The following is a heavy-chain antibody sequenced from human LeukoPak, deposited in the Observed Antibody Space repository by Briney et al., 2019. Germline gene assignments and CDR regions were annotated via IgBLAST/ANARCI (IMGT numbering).Heavy chain of an antibody. CDR1: GFTLSSYA. V-gene: IGHV3-23*01. Sequence: GGSLRLSCAASGFTLSSYAMTWVRQAPGEGLQWVSTISVSGGSTYYADPVKGRFTISRDTSKSTLYLQMNSLRDEDTAVYYCAKYGSGTYYNGLYWGQGTLVTVSS. CDR2: ISVSGGST. CDR3: AKYGSGTYYNGLY. J-gene: IGHJ4*02. D-gene: IGHD3-10*01.